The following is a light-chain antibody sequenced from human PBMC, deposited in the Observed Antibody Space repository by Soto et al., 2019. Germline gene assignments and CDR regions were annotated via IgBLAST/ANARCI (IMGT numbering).Light chain of an antibody. CDR1: SSDVGGYNH. CDR3: SSYAGNFHFV. CDR2: DVN. Sequence: QSALTQPRSVSGSPGQSVTISCTGTSSDVGGYNHVSWYQQHPGKAPKHIIYDVNKRPSGVPGRLSASKSGNTASLTISGLQAEDEADYYCSSYAGNFHFVFGSGTKLTVL. V-gene: IGLV2-11*01. J-gene: IGLJ1*01.